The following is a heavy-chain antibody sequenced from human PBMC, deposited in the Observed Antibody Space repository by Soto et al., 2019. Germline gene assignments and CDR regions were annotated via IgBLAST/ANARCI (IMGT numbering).Heavy chain of an antibody. J-gene: IGHJ4*02. Sequence: EVQLLESGGGLVQPGGSLRLSCAASGFTFNNYVMAWVRQAPGKGLEWVSGISGSDGSTVYADSMKGRFSISRDNSKNTLYLQVHSLRAGDTAVYYCVRVNFRGTQLWLGAFDYWGRGTLVSVSS. CDR2: ISGSDGST. D-gene: IGHD3-10*01. CDR1: GFTFNNYV. V-gene: IGHV3-23*01. CDR3: VRVNFRGTQLWLGAFDY.